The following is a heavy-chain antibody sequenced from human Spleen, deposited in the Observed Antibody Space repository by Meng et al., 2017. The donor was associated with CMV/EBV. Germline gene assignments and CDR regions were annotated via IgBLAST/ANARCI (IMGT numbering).Heavy chain of an antibody. CDR2: FDPEVGET. CDR3: ARGVEPGTWWFDP. J-gene: IGHJ5*02. V-gene: IGHV1-24*01. Sequence: ASVKVSCKVSGYTLSKLSVHWVRQAPGKGLEWMGGFDPEVGETISTQKFQGRVTMTEDTATDTAYMELSRLRSDDTAVYYCARGVEPGTWWFDPWGQGTLVTVSS. D-gene: IGHD1/OR15-1a*01. CDR1: GYTLSKLS.